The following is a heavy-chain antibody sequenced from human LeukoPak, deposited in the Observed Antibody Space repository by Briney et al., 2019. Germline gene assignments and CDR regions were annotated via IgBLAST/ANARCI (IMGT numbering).Heavy chain of an antibody. D-gene: IGHD2-15*01. CDR3: AASSGGFYS. CDR2: TYYRSRWFN. Sequence: SQTLSLTCAISGDSVSSNSAAWSWVRQSPSRGLEWLGRTYYRSRWFNDYAVSVQSRLVITADTSKNQFSLQLASVTPEDTAVYYCAASSGGFYSWGQGTLVTVSS. CDR1: GDSVSSNSAA. V-gene: IGHV6-1*01. J-gene: IGHJ4*02.